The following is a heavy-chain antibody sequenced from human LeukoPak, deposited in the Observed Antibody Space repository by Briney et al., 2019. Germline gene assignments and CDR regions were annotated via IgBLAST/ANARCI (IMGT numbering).Heavy chain of an antibody. Sequence: GESLQISCKGSGSSFTSYWIGWVRPLPGKGLEWMGIIYPGDSDTRYSPSFQGQVTISADKSISTAYLQWSSLKASDTAMYYCARHGIAARLWFDPWGQGTLVTVSS. CDR3: ARHGIAARLWFDP. D-gene: IGHD6-6*01. J-gene: IGHJ5*02. CDR2: IYPGDSDT. CDR1: GSSFTSYW. V-gene: IGHV5-51*01.